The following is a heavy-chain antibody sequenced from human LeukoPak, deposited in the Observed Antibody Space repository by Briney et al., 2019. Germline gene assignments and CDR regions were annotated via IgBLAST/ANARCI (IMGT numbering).Heavy chain of an antibody. V-gene: IGHV4-39*01. D-gene: IGHD3-3*01. Sequence: SETLSLTCTASGGSISSSSYYWGWIRQPPGKGLEWIGSIYYSGSTYYNPSLKSRVTISVDTSKNQFSLKLSSVTAADTAVYYCARPSFWSGYYPFDYWGQGTLVTVSS. CDR3: ARPSFWSGYYPFDY. CDR1: GGSISSSSYY. J-gene: IGHJ4*02. CDR2: IYYSGST.